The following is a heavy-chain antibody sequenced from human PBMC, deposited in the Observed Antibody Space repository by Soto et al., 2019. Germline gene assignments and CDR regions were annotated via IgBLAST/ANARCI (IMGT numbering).Heavy chain of an antibody. CDR1: GGSISSGGYS. D-gene: IGHD5-18*01. CDR2: IYHSGST. CDR3: ARLGFGYSYGFGAFDI. V-gene: IGHV4-30-2*01. Sequence: PSETLSLTCAVSGGSISSGGYSWSWIRQPPGKGLEWIGYIYHSGSTYYNPSLKSRVTISVDRSKNQFSLKLSSVTAADTAVYYCARLGFGYSYGFGAFDIWGQGTMVTVSS. J-gene: IGHJ3*02.